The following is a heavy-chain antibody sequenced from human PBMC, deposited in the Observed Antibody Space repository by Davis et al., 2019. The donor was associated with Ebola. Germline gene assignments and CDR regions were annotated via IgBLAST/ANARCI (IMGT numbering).Heavy chain of an antibody. Sequence: GGSLRLSCAASGFTFSSYAMHWVRQAPGKGLEWVAVISYDGSNKYYADSVKGRFTISRDNSKNTLYLQMNSLRAEDTAVYYCARAPLALDYYFDYWGQGTLVTVSS. V-gene: IGHV3-30-3*01. CDR2: ISYDGSNK. CDR3: ARAPLALDYYFDY. D-gene: IGHD3-3*02. CDR1: GFTFSSYA. J-gene: IGHJ4*02.